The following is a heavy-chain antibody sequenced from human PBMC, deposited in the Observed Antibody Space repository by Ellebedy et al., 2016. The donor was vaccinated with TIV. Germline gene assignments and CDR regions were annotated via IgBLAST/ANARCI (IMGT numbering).Heavy chain of an antibody. CDR2: IWYDGSNK. Sequence: GESLKISXAASGFAFNNFFMSWVRQAPGKGLEWVAVIWYDGSNKYYADSVKGRFTIPRDNSKNTLYLQMNSLRAEDTAVYYCARHYGDYGKDHWGQGTLVTVSS. J-gene: IGHJ4*02. CDR3: ARHYGDYGKDH. V-gene: IGHV3-33*08. CDR1: GFAFNNFF. D-gene: IGHD4-17*01.